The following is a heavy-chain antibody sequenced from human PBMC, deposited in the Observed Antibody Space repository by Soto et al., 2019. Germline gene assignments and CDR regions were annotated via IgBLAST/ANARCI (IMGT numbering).Heavy chain of an antibody. Sequence: GGSLRLSCAASGFTFSSYGMHWVRQAPGKGLEWVAVIWYDGSNKYYADSVKGRFTISRDNSKNTLYLQMNSLRAEDTAVYYRARDIEYSSSSYYYYYGMDVWGQGTTVTVSS. D-gene: IGHD6-6*01. CDR1: GFTFSSYG. V-gene: IGHV3-33*01. CDR3: ARDIEYSSSSYYYYYGMDV. J-gene: IGHJ6*02. CDR2: IWYDGSNK.